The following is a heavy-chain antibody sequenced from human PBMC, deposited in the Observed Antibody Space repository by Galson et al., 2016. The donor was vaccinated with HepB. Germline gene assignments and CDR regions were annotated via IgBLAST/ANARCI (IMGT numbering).Heavy chain of an antibody. CDR3: AGDLGKWVQFIDH. V-gene: IGHV1-69*13. CDR2: FLPIFGAA. D-gene: IGHD5-24*01. Sequence: SVKVSCKASGGTFSNFGISWVRQAPGQGLEWMGGFLPIFGAANYAQNFQGRVTITADESTSTAYMEVTSLRSEDTAVYYCAGDLGKWVQFIDHWGQGTLITVSS. CDR1: GGTFSNFG. J-gene: IGHJ4*02.